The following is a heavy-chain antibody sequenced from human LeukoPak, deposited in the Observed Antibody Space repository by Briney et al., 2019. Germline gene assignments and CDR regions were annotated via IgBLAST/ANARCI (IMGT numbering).Heavy chain of an antibody. J-gene: IGHJ4*02. CDR3: ARGRRDGYNRMDY. V-gene: IGHV4-59*01. CDR2: IYYSGST. D-gene: IGHD5-24*01. Sequence: SETLPLTCTVSGGPISSYYWSWIRQPPGKGLEWIGYIYYSGSTNYNPSLKSRVTISVDTSKNQFSLKLSSVTAADTAVYYCARGRRDGYNRMDYWGQGTLVTVSS. CDR1: GGPISSYY.